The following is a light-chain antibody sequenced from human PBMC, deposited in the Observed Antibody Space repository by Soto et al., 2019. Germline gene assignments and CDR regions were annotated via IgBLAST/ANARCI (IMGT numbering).Light chain of an antibody. CDR1: QSVSSNY. J-gene: IGKJ4*01. CDR3: QRYGTSLPLT. V-gene: IGKV3-20*01. CDR2: GAS. Sequence: EIVLTQSPGTLSLSPGDRATISCRASQSVSSNYLAWYQQKPGQAPRLLIYGASSRATGIPDRFSGSGSGTYFTRTLSRLEPEDFAVYYCQRYGTSLPLTFGGGTKEEIK.